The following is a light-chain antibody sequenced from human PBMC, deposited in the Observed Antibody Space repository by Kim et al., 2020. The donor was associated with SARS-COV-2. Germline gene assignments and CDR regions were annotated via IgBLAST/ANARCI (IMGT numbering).Light chain of an antibody. V-gene: IGKV1-17*01. Sequence: SLGERVTITGRASQDITDALCWYKQNPGRAPQRLIYGASSLQSGVPSRFRGSGSGTEFTLTIRGLQPVDFATYFCLQHNTSPITLVQGTRRGIK. CDR3: LQHNTSPIT. CDR1: QDITDA. CDR2: GAS. J-gene: IGKJ5*01.